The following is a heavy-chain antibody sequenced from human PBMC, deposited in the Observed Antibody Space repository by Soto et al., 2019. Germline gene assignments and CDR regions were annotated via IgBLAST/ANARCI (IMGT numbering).Heavy chain of an antibody. CDR3: ARAAKTYYYDSSGYYYAFDI. Sequence: QVQLQESGPGLVKPSQTLSLTCTVSGGSISSGDYYWSWIRQPPGKGLEWIGYIYYSGSTYYNPSLKSRVTISVDTSKNQFSLRLSSVTAADTAVYYCARAAKTYYYDSSGYYYAFDIWCQGTMVTVSS. D-gene: IGHD3-22*01. CDR1: GGSISSGDYY. V-gene: IGHV4-30-4*01. CDR2: IYYSGST. J-gene: IGHJ3*02.